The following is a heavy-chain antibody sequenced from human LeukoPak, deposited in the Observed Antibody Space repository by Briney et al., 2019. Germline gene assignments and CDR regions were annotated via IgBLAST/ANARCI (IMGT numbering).Heavy chain of an antibody. V-gene: IGHV1-2*02. D-gene: IGHD2-15*01. Sequence: ASVKVSCKASGYTFTGYYMHWVRQAPGQGLEWMGWINPNSGGTNYAQKFQGRVTMTRDTSISTAYMELSRLRSDDTAVYYCARYPIVVVAATLDYWGQGTLVTVPS. CDR3: ARYPIVVVAATLDY. CDR1: GYTFTGYY. CDR2: INPNSGGT. J-gene: IGHJ4*02.